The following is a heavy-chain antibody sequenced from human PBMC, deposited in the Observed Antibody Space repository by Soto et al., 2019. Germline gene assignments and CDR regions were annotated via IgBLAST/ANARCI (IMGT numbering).Heavy chain of an antibody. Sequence: QVQLQESGPGLVKPSQTLSLTCTVSGGSISSGDYYWSWIRQHPGKGLEWIGYIYYSGSTYYNPSRNSRVTISLATSKNQFSLKLSSVTAADTAVYYCSRWWSGSRQGFDPWGQGTLVTVSS. CDR1: GGSISSGDYY. CDR3: SRWWSGSRQGFDP. D-gene: IGHD3-3*01. CDR2: IYYSGST. J-gene: IGHJ5*02. V-gene: IGHV4-31*03.